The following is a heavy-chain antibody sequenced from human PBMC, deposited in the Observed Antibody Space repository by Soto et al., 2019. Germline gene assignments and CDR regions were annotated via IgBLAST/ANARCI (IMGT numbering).Heavy chain of an antibody. CDR3: SRDKDRPQLGGNYYYIMDV. Sequence: QVQVVQSGAEVKKPGSSVKVSCKASGGTFRTAAISWVRQAPGQGLEWMGGIMPIFRTADYAQKFQGRVTITADESTSTAYLELRSLRSEDTAVYYCSRDKDRPQLGGNYYYIMDVWGQGTTVTVSS. CDR2: IMPIFRTA. CDR1: GGTFRTAA. J-gene: IGHJ6*02. V-gene: IGHV1-69*12. D-gene: IGHD3-3*02.